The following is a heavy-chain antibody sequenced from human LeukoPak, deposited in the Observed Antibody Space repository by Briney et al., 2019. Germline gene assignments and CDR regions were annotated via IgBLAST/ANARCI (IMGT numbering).Heavy chain of an antibody. D-gene: IGHD3-22*01. CDR2: IYTSGST. CDR3: ARVVIGPPYWNWFDP. Sequence: PSQTLSLTCTVSGGSISSGSHYWSWIRQPAGKGLEWIGRIYTSGSTNYNPSLKSRVTISVDTSKNQFSLKLSSVTAADTAVYYCARVVIGPPYWNWFDPWGQGTLVTVSS. J-gene: IGHJ5*02. V-gene: IGHV4-61*02. CDR1: GGSISSGSHY.